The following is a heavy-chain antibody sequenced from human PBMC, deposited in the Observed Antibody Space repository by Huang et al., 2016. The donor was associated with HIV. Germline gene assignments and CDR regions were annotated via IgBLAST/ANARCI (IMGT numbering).Heavy chain of an antibody. J-gene: IGHJ4*02. CDR1: GGTFISYA. V-gene: IGHV1-69*13. Sequence: QVQLVQSGAEVKQPGSSVRVSCKASGGTFISYAMAWVRQAPGQGLEWMGGIIPMFGTLNYAQKFQGRVTITADESTKTAYMEMRGLGSGDTAVYYCVLRGKWRHSGEAGDFDYWGQGTLLTVS. CDR3: VLRGKWRHSGEAGDFDY. D-gene: IGHD2-21*01. CDR2: IIPMFGTL.